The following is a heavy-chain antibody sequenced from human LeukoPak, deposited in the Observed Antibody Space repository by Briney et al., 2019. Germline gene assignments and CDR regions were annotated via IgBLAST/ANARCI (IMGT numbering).Heavy chain of an antibody. Sequence: GGSLRLSCAASGFIFSSYAMHWVRQAPGKGLEWVAVISYDGSNKYYADSVKGRFTISRDNSKNTLYLQMNSLRAGDTAVYYCARDSSSLDYWGQGTLVTVSS. CDR1: GFIFSSYA. J-gene: IGHJ4*02. CDR2: ISYDGSNK. V-gene: IGHV3-30-3*01. CDR3: ARDSSSLDY. D-gene: IGHD6-13*01.